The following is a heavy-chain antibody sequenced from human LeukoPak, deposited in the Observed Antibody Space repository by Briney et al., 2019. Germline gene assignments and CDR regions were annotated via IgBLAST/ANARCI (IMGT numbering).Heavy chain of an antibody. V-gene: IGHV3-33*01. Sequence: GGSLRLSCAASGFTFSSYGMHWVRKAPGKGLEWVAVIWYDGSNKYYADSVKGRFTISRDHSKNTLYLQMNSLRAEDTAVYYCARGDTVTDAFDIWGQGTMVTVSS. CDR2: IWYDGSNK. CDR1: GFTFSSYG. D-gene: IGHD4-17*01. CDR3: ARGDTVTDAFDI. J-gene: IGHJ3*02.